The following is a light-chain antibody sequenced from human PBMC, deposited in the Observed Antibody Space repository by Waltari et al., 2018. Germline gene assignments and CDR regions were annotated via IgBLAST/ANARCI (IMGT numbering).Light chain of an antibody. J-gene: IGLJ1*01. Sequence: QSALTQPRSVSGSPGQSVTISCTGTSSAVGGYNYVSWYQQHPGNAPKLMIYDVSNRPSGVPDRFSGSKSGNTASLTISGLQAEDEADYYCCSYAGSPYVFGTGTKVTVL. CDR3: CSYAGSPYV. CDR1: SSAVGGYNY. CDR2: DVS. V-gene: IGLV2-11*01.